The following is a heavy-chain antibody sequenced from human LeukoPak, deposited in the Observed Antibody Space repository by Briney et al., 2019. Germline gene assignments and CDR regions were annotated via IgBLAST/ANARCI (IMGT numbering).Heavy chain of an antibody. Sequence: GGSLRLSCAASGFTFSSYSMNWVRQAPGKGLEWVSSISSSSRYIYYADSVKGRFTISRDNAKNSLYLQMNSLRAEDTAVYYCARDFLRQYCSSTSCHTKLWYFDLWGRGTLVTVSS. D-gene: IGHD2-2*02. V-gene: IGHV3-21*01. CDR2: ISSSSRYI. CDR3: ARDFLRQYCSSTSCHTKLWYFDL. CDR1: GFTFSSYS. J-gene: IGHJ2*01.